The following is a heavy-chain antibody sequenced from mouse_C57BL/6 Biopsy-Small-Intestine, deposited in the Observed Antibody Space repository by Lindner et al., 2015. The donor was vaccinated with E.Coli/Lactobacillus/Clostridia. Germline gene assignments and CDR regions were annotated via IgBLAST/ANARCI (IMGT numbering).Heavy chain of an antibody. CDR3: AKIAPSTEGFAY. J-gene: IGHJ3*01. CDR2: IYPGDGDT. V-gene: IGHV1-82*01. CDR1: GYAFSSSW. Sequence: VQLQESGPELVKPGASVKISCKASGYAFSSSWMNWVKQRPGKGLEWIGRIYPGDGDTNYSGMFKGKVTLTADKSSSTAYMQLSSLTSEDSAVYYCAKIAPSTEGFAYWGQGTLVTVSA. D-gene: IGHD1-1*01.